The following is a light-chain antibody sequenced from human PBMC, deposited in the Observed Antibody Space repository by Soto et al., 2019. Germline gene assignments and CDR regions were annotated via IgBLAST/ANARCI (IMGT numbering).Light chain of an antibody. CDR1: SSDVGAYNY. Sequence: QSVLTQPRSVSGSPGQSVTISCTGTSSDVGAYNYVSWYQQHPGKAPKLMISDVTKRPSGVPDRFSGAKSGNTASLTISGLQAEDEADYYCCSYAGSYTSYVFGTGTKLTVL. V-gene: IGLV2-11*01. J-gene: IGLJ1*01. CDR2: DVT. CDR3: CSYAGSYTSYV.